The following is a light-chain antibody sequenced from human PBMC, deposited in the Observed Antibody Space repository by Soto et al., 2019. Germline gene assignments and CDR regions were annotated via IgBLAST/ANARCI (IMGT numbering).Light chain of an antibody. J-gene: IGLJ1*01. CDR3: SSYTSSGTLV. CDR1: SSDVGGYNY. CDR2: DVS. Sequence: QSALTQPASVSGSPGQSITISCTGTSSDVGGYNYVSWYQQHPGKAPKLMIYDVSNRPSGVSNRFSGSKSGNTASLTISGPQAEDEADYCYSSYTSSGTLVFGTGTKLTVL. V-gene: IGLV2-14*01.